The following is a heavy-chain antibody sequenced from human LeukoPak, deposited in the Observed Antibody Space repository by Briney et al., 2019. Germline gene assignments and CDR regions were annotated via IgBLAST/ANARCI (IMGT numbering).Heavy chain of an antibody. CDR1: GGSISSYY. D-gene: IGHD3-10*01. V-gene: IGHV4-59*01. CDR3: AKVEGGSGSYAFDI. CDR2: IYYSGST. J-gene: IGHJ3*02. Sequence: SETLSLTCTVSGGSISSYYWSWIRQPPGKGLEWIGYIYYSGSTNYNPSLKSRVTISVDTSKNQFSLKLSSVTAADTAVYYCAKVEGGSGSYAFDIWGQGTMVTVSS.